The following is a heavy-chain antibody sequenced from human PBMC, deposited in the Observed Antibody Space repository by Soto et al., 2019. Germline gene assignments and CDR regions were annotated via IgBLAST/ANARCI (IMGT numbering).Heavy chain of an antibody. D-gene: IGHD3-10*01. CDR1: GYSFTTYG. CDR3: AREGYYSGSESYSPPRYYGMDV. CDR2: ISDYNGNT. V-gene: IGHV1-18*01. J-gene: IGHJ6*02. Sequence: QVQLVQSGAEVKKPGASVKVSCKASGYSFTTYGISWVRQAPGQGLEWMGWISDYNGNTNYEKKFQGRVTMTTDTSTRTAYMELKSPRSDDTAVYYCAREGYYSGSESYSPPRYYGMDVWGQGTTVTVS.